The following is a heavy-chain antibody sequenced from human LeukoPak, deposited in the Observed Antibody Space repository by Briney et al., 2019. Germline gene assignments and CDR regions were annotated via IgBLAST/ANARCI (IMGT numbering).Heavy chain of an antibody. V-gene: IGHV1-18*01. CDR2: ISAYNGNT. D-gene: IGHD3-3*01. CDR3: ARERFLEWLLFDGMDV. CDR1: GYTFTSYG. Sequence: ASVKVSCKASGYTFTSYGISWVRQAPGQGLEWMGWISAYNGNTNYAQKLQGRVTMTTDTSTSTAYMELRSLRPDDTAVYYCARERFLEWLLFDGMDVWGQGTTVTVSS. J-gene: IGHJ6*02.